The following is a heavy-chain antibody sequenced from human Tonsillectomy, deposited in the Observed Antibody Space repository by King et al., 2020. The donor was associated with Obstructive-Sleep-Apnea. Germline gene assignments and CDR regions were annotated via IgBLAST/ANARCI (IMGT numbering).Heavy chain of an antibody. Sequence: VQLVESGGGLVKPGGSLRLSCAASGFSFSDYYMAWIRQAPGKGLEWVSCLSSTGSTIYYADSVKGRFTISRDNAKNSLYLQMNSLRAEDTAVFYCARVIVGGAGTGIDAFDIWGQGTMVTVSS. CDR1: GFSFSDYY. CDR2: LSSTGSTI. CDR3: ARVIVGGAGTGIDAFDI. V-gene: IGHV3-11*01. J-gene: IGHJ3*02. D-gene: IGHD3-10*01.